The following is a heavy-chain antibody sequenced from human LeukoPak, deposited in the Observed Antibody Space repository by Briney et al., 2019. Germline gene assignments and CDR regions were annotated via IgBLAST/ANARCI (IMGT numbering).Heavy chain of an antibody. D-gene: IGHD3-22*01. Sequence: GSLRLSCAASGFTFSSYSMNWVRQAPGKGLEWVSSISSSSSYIYYADSVKGRFTISRDNAKNSLYLQMNSLRAEDTAVYYCARVLTLDYYDSSGYYPFDYWGQGTLVTVSS. J-gene: IGHJ4*02. V-gene: IGHV3-21*01. CDR3: ARVLTLDYYDSSGYYPFDY. CDR1: GFTFSSYS. CDR2: ISSSSSYI.